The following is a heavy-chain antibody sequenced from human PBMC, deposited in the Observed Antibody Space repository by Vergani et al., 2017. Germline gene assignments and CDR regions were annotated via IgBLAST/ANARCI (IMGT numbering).Heavy chain of an antibody. CDR2: IYYSGST. V-gene: IGHV4-4*08. Sequence: QVQLQESGPGLVKPSETLSLTCTVSGGSISSYYWSWIRQPPGKGLEWIGYIYYSGSTYYNPSLKSRVTISVDTSKNQFSLKLSSVTAADTAVYYCARDKREQWLVNEPDAFDIWGQGTMVTVSS. CDR1: GGSISSYY. D-gene: IGHD6-19*01. J-gene: IGHJ3*02. CDR3: ARDKREQWLVNEPDAFDI.